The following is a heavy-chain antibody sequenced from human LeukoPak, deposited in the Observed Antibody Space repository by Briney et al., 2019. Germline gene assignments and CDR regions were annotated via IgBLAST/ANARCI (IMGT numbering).Heavy chain of an antibody. D-gene: IGHD5-18*01. V-gene: IGHV3-23*01. Sequence: GGTLRLSCAGSGFAFSNYGMNWVRQAPGKGLEWVSGITGSGGTTYYADSVKGRFTISRDNAKNTLYLQMNSLRAEDTAVYYCARDYIQLWLAYWGQGTLVTVSS. CDR3: ARDYIQLWLAY. CDR1: GFAFSNYG. CDR2: ITGSGGTT. J-gene: IGHJ4*02.